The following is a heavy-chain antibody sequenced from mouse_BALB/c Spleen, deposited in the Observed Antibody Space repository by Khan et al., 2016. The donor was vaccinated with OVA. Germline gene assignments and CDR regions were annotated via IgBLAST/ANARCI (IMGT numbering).Heavy chain of an antibody. CDR2: INPTSGYT. Sequence: QVQLKQSGAEQATPGASVKMSCKTSGYTFSSYWMHWVKQRPGQGLEWIGYINPTSGYTEYNEKFKDKATLSADKSSSTAYMQLTSLTSEDSAVYYCARDRIDYWGQGTTLTVSS. CDR1: GYTFSSYW. J-gene: IGHJ2*01. CDR3: ARDRIDY. V-gene: IGHV1-4*01.